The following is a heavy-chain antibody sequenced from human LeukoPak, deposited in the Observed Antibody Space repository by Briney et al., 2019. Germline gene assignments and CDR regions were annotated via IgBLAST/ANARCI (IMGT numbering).Heavy chain of an antibody. CDR2: ISGSGGGT. D-gene: IGHD1-7*01. J-gene: IGHJ6*03. CDR1: GFTFSSYA. CDR3: AKRRGLELTYYYHMDV. V-gene: IGHV3-23*01. Sequence: PGGSLRLSCAASGFTFSSYAMSWVRQAPGKGLEWVSAISGSGGGTYYADSVKGRFTISRDNSKNTLYLQMNSLRADDTAVYYCAKRRGLELTYYYHMDVWGKGTTVTVSS.